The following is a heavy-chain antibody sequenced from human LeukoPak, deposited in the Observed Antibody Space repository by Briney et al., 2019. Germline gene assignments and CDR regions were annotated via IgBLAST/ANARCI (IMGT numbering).Heavy chain of an antibody. CDR1: GFTFDDYA. J-gene: IGHJ4*02. Sequence: GGSLRLSCAASGFTFDDYAMHWVRQAPGKGLEWVSGISWNSGSIGYADSVKGRFTISRDNAKNSLYLQMNSLRAEGTALYYCAKDGYSYGSSVGEYWGQGTLVTVSS. D-gene: IGHD5-18*01. CDR3: AKDGYSYGSSVGEY. V-gene: IGHV3-9*01. CDR2: ISWNSGSI.